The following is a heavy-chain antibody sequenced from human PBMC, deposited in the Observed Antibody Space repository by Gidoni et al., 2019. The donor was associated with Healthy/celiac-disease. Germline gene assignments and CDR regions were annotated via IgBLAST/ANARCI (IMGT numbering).Heavy chain of an antibody. CDR2: GTA. CDR3: ARGRIAVALVQQYYYYYMDV. V-gene: IGHV1-69*06. D-gene: IGHD6-19*01. Sequence: GTANYAQKFQGRVTITADKSTSTAYMELSSLRSEDTAVYYCARGRIAVALVQQYYYYYMDVWGKGTTVTVSS. J-gene: IGHJ6*03.